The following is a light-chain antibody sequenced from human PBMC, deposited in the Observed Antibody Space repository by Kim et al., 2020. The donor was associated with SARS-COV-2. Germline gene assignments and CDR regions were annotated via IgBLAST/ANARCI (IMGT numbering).Light chain of an antibody. CDR1: SGDGGGSND. CDR3: SSHACVNTFYV. V-gene: IGLV2-8*01. Sequence: SVPCSCTRTSGDGGGSNDVSWHQQHPGKAPKLMMYVVNNRPAGVPDRFSCSKSGNTASLTVSVLRAEDEADYYCSSHACVNTFYVFGTGTKVTVL. CDR2: VVN. J-gene: IGLJ1*01.